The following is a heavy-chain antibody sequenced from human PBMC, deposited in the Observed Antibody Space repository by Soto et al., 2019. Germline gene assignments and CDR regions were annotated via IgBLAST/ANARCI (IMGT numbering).Heavy chain of an antibody. CDR3: VKDRFVNY. CDR2: ISSNGVST. D-gene: IGHD3-3*01. Sequence: XVSLRLSCSASGLSFNDYAMHGVRQAAGKGLKYVSSISSNGVSTYYADSVKGRFTISRDNSKNTLYLQMNSLRVEDTAVYYCVKDRFVNYWGQGALVTVSS. V-gene: IGHV3-64D*06. CDR1: GLSFNDYA. J-gene: IGHJ4*02.